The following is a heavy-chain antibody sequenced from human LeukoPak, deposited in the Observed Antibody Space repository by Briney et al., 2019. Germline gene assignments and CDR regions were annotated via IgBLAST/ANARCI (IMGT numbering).Heavy chain of an antibody. CDR1: GFTFSSYG. CDR2: ISYDGSNK. Sequence: PGRSLRLSCAASGFTFSSYGMHWVRQAPGKGLEWVAVISYDGSNKYYADSVKGRFTISRDNSKNTLYLQMNSLRAEDTAVYYCAKLSSGFHSWGQGTLVTVSS. J-gene: IGHJ5*02. D-gene: IGHD6-19*01. V-gene: IGHV3-30*18. CDR3: AKLSSGFHS.